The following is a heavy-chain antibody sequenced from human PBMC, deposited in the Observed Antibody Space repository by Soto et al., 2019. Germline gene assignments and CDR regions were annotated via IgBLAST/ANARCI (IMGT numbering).Heavy chain of an antibody. D-gene: IGHD3-22*01. CDR3: ARDRSMIVVVISIFDY. CDR1: GFTFSSYA. V-gene: IGHV3-30-3*01. CDR2: ISCDGSNK. J-gene: IGHJ4*02. Sequence: GGSLRLSCAASGFTFSSYAMHWVRQAPGKGLEWVAAISCDGSNKYYADSVKGRFTISRDNSKNTLYLQMNSLRAEDTAVYYCARDRSMIVVVISIFDYWGQGTLVTVSS.